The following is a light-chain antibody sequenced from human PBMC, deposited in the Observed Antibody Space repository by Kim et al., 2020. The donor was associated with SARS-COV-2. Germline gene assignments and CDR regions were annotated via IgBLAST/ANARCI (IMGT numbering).Light chain of an antibody. CDR3: QQYNSLDT. Sequence: DIQMTQSPSTLSASVGDRVIITCRASQSISTWLAWYQQKPGKAPKLLIYKASSLESGVPSRFSGSGSGTEFTLTISSLQPDDFATYYCQQYNSLDTFGQGTKLEI. J-gene: IGKJ2*01. CDR1: QSISTW. V-gene: IGKV1-5*03. CDR2: KAS.